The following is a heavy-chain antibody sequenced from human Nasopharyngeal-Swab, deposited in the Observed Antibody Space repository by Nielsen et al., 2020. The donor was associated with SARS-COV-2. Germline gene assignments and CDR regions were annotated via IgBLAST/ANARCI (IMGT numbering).Heavy chain of an antibody. V-gene: IGHV1-46*01. Sequence: ASVKVSCKASGYTFTSYYMHWVRQAPGQGLEWMGIINPSGGSTSYAQKFQGRVTMTRDTSTSTVYMELSSLRSEATAVYYCAREPSIAVAGQDFDYWGQGTLVTVSS. CDR3: AREPSIAVAGQDFDY. D-gene: IGHD6-19*01. J-gene: IGHJ4*02. CDR1: GYTFTSYY. CDR2: INPSGGST.